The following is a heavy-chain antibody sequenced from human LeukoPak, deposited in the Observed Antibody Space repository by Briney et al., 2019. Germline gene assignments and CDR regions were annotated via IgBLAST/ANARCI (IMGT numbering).Heavy chain of an antibody. CDR3: ARAGLTITIFGVVIHDAFDI. J-gene: IGHJ3*02. Sequence: ASVKVSCKASGYTFTSYGISWVRQAPGQGLEWMGWISTYNGNTNYAQKLQGRVTMTTDTSTSTAYMELRSLRSDDTAVYYCARAGLTITIFGVVIHDAFDIWGQGTMVTVSS. CDR2: ISTYNGNT. D-gene: IGHD3-3*01. V-gene: IGHV1-18*01. CDR1: GYTFTSYG.